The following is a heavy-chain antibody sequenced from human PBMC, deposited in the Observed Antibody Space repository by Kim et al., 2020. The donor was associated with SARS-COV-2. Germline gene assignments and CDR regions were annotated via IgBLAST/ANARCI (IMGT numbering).Heavy chain of an antibody. D-gene: IGHD3-3*01. CDR3: ARDHREWLQYTAYWTFAL. V-gene: IGHV4-59*01. J-gene: IGHJ2*01. CDR2: IYYSGST. CDR1: GGSISSYY. Sequence: SETLSLTCTVSGGSISSYYWSWIRQPPGKGLEWIGYIYYSGSTNYNPSLKSRVTISVDTSKNQFSLKLSSVTAADTAGYYFARDHREWLQYTAYWTFAL.